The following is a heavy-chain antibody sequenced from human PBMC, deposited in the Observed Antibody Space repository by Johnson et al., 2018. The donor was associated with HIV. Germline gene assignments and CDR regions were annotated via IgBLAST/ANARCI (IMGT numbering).Heavy chain of an antibody. D-gene: IGHD2-21*01. CDR1: GFAFRTYW. CDR2: IYNDGSRT. V-gene: IGHV3-74*03. Sequence: MQLVESGGGVVQPGRSLRLSCAASGFAFRTYWMVWVRQVPGKRPVWVARIYNDGSRTTYAASVRGRFTISRDNAKYTVDLQMNSLRVEDTAVYYCAKVDCGGDTCAGYDPFDLWGQGTLVTVSS. CDR3: AKVDCGGDTCAGYDPFDL. J-gene: IGHJ3*01.